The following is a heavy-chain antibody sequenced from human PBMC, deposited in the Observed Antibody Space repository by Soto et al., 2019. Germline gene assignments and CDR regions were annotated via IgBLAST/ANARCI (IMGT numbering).Heavy chain of an antibody. V-gene: IGHV1-69*13. D-gene: IGHD2-15*01. CDR3: ARDPHCSGGSCYSGFDY. CDR1: GGTFSSYA. Sequence: SVKVSCKASGGTFSSYAISWVRQAPGQGLEWMGGIIPIFGTANYAQKFQGRVTITADESTSTAYMELSSLRSEDTAVYYCARDPHCSGGSCYSGFDYWGQGTLVTVSS. J-gene: IGHJ4*02. CDR2: IIPIFGTA.